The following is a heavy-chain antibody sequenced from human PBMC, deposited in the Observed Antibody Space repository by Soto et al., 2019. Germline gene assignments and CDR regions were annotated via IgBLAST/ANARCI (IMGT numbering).Heavy chain of an antibody. CDR1: GFTFSSYG. CDR3: AKDKRIAAAGTDYFDY. Sequence: QVQLVESGGGVVQPGRSLRLSCAASGFTFSSYGMHWVRQAPGKGLEWVAVISYDGSNKYYADSVKSRFTISRDNSKNTLYLQMNSLRAEDTAVYYCAKDKRIAAAGTDYFDYWGQGTLVTVSS. CDR2: ISYDGSNK. J-gene: IGHJ4*02. D-gene: IGHD6-13*01. V-gene: IGHV3-30*18.